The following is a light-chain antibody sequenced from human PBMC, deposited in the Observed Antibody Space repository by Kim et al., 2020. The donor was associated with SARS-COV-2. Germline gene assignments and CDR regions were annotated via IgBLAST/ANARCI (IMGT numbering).Light chain of an antibody. J-gene: IGKJ1*01. CDR2: GAS. Sequence: SPGERATLSCRASQSVSSSYLAWYQQKPGQARRLIIDGASSRATGIADRSSGSGAGTVFTSTSSIQEADDFAEYCWQQYGSSPPTFGQGTKVDIK. CDR1: QSVSSSY. CDR3: QQYGSSPPT. V-gene: IGKV3-20*01.